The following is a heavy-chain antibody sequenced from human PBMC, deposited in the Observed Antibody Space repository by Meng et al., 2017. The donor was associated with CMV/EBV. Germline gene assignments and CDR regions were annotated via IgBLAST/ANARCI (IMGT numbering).Heavy chain of an antibody. Sequence: LSLTCAASGFTFSDYYMSWIRQAPGKGLEWVSYISSSGSTIYYADSVKGRFTISRDNAKNSLHLQMNSLRAEDTAVYYCARTPHDFWSGYYFDYWGQGTLVTVSS. CDR3: ARTPHDFWSGYYFDY. CDR1: GFTFSDYY. V-gene: IGHV3-11*01. J-gene: IGHJ4*02. D-gene: IGHD3-3*01. CDR2: ISSSGSTI.